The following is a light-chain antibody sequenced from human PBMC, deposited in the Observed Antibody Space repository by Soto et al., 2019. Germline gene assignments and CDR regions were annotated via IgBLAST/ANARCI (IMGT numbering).Light chain of an antibody. CDR1: NSDVGAYNY. Sequence: QSALTQPASVSGSPGQSITISCTGTNSDVGAYNYVSWYQHHPGKAPTLMIYDVSSRPSGTSNRFSGSKSGNTASLTISGLQAEDEADYYCSSYIGSNSFVFGTGTKLTVL. J-gene: IGLJ1*01. V-gene: IGLV2-14*03. CDR3: SSYIGSNSFV. CDR2: DVS.